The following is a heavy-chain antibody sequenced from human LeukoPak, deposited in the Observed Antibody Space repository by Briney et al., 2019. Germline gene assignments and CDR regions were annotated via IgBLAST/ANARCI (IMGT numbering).Heavy chain of an antibody. CDR2: VNTNTGNP. Sequence: GASVKVSCKASGYTVSIYYIHWVRQAPGQGLEWMGWVNTNTGNPTYAQGFTGRFVFSLDTSVSTAYLQISSLKAEDTAVYYCARGLGYCGGDCPHPTLYYMDVWGKGTTVTVSS. J-gene: IGHJ6*03. CDR3: ARGLGYCGGDCPHPTLYYMDV. D-gene: IGHD2-21*02. CDR1: GYTVSIYY. V-gene: IGHV7-4-1*02.